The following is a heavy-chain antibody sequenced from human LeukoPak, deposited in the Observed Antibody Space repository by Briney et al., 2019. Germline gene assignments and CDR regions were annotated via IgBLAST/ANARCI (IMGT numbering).Heavy chain of an antibody. J-gene: IGHJ4*02. V-gene: IGHV3-30-3*01. D-gene: IGHD2-2*01. CDR2: ISYDGSNK. Sequence: GGSLRLSCAASGFTFSSYAMHWVRQAPGKGLEWVAVISYDGSNKYYADSVKGRFTISRDNSKNTLYLQMNSLRAEDTAVYYCSYCSSTSCPFWGQGTLVTVS. CDR3: SYCSSTSCPF. CDR1: GFTFSSYA.